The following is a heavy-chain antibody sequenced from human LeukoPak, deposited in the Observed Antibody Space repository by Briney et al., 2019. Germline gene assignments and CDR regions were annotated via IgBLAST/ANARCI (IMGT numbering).Heavy chain of an antibody. CDR3: AKAKRTFSIAAAGKRGYYFDY. Sequence: GGSLRFSCAASGFTFSSYALSWVAQAPGKGLIWVLAISGSGGSTYYADSVKGRFTISRDNSKNTLYLQMNSLRAEDTAVYYCAKAKRTFSIAAAGKRGYYFDYWGQGTLVTVSS. D-gene: IGHD6-13*01. J-gene: IGHJ4*02. CDR1: GFTFSSYA. CDR2: ISGSGGST. V-gene: IGHV3-23*01.